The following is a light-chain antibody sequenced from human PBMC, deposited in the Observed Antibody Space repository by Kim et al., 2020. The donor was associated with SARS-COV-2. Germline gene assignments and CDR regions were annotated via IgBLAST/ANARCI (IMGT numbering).Light chain of an antibody. J-gene: IGLJ3*02. CDR2: RND. V-gene: IGLV1-47*01. CDR1: NSNIGNNF. CDR3: ASWDDSINGQM. Sequence: GRRVTISCSGTNSNIGNNFVFWYQQLPGTAPKLLIYRNDQRPSGVPDRISGSKSGTSASLAISGLRSGDEADYYCASWDDSINGQMFGGGTQLTVL.